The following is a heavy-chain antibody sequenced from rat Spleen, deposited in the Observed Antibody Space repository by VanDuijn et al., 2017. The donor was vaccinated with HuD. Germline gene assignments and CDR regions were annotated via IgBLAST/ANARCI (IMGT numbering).Heavy chain of an antibody. CDR1: GFTFSDCY. V-gene: IGHV5-29*01. D-gene: IGHD1-9*01. J-gene: IGHJ2*01. Sequence: EVQLVESDGGLVQPGRSLKLSCAASGFTFSDCYMAWVRQAPTKGLDWVATITYDGSSTYYRDSVKGRFTISRDNAKSTLSLQMDSLRSEDTATYYCARRHYGYTDYFDYWGQGVMVTVSS. CDR2: ITYDGSST. CDR3: ARRHYGYTDYFDY.